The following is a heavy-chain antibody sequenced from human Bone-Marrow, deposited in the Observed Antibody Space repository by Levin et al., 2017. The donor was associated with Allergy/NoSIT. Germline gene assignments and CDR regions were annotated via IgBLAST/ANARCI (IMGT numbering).Heavy chain of an antibody. V-gene: IGHV1-24*01. D-gene: IGHD1-26*01. Sequence: ASVKVSCKVSGYTLSELSMYWVRQAPGKGLEWMGGFDPEDGESVYAQKFQGRLTMTEDTSTDTAYMELRSLRSEDTAVYYCATALTLHYNSYYMDVWGKGTMVIVSS. CDR2: FDPEDGES. CDR1: GYTLSELS. J-gene: IGHJ6*03. CDR3: ATALTLHYNSYYMDV.